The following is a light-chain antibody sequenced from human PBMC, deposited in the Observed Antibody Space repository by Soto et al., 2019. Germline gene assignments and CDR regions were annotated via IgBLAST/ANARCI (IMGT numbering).Light chain of an antibody. CDR1: SSDVGSYNY. J-gene: IGLJ1*01. CDR3: SSYTSTSTYV. Sequence: QSVLAPPASVSGSPGQSIAISCTGTSSDVGSYNYVSWYQQHPGKAPKLMIYDVSNRPSGVSDRFSGSKSGNTASLTISGLQAEDEADYYCSSYTSTSTYVFGTGTKATVL. V-gene: IGLV2-14*01. CDR2: DVS.